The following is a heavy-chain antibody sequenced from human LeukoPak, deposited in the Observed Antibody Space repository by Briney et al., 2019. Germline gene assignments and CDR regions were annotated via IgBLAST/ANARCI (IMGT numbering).Heavy chain of an antibody. D-gene: IGHD5-24*01. V-gene: IGHV3-33*01. Sequence: GGSLRLSCEASGFSLSSYGMHWVRQAPGKGLEWVAILWYDGRTQHYADSVKGRFTISRDNAKNTLYLQMNSLTAEDTAVYYCASPDGYTFSWYATDVWGKGTTVAVSS. J-gene: IGHJ6*04. CDR3: ASPDGYTFSWYATDV. CDR1: GFSLSSYG. CDR2: LWYDGRTQ.